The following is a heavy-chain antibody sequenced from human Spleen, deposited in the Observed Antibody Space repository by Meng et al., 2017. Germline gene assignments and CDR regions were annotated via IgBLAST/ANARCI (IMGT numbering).Heavy chain of an antibody. Sequence: QVQLVRSGAAVKKPGASVTVACKSSGYTFTSYGISWVRQAPGQGLEWMGWISAYNGNTNYAQKLQGRVTMTTDTSTSTAYMELRSLRSDDTAVYYCAREQWLVRALTRWGQGTLVTVSS. CDR2: ISAYNGNT. CDR3: AREQWLVRALTR. J-gene: IGHJ4*02. CDR1: GYTFTSYG. V-gene: IGHV1-18*01. D-gene: IGHD6-19*01.